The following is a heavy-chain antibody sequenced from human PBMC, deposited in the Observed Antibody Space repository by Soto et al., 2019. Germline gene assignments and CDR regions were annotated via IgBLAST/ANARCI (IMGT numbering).Heavy chain of an antibody. D-gene: IGHD3-22*01. CDR2: INHSGST. Sequence: LSLTFAVYGXSFSGYYWSWIRQPPGKGLEWIGEINHSGSTNYNPSLKSRVTISVDTSKNQFSLKLSSVTAADTAVYYCARGRGGNYYDSSDYTDFDYWGQGTLVTVSS. CDR3: ARGRGGNYYDSSDYTDFDY. J-gene: IGHJ4*02. V-gene: IGHV4-34*01. CDR1: GXSFSGYY.